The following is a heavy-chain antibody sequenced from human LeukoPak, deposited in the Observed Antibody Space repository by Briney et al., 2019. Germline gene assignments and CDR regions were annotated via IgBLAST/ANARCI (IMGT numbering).Heavy chain of an antibody. Sequence: GGSLRLSCAASGFTVRSNYMSWVRQAPGKGLEWVSVIYSGGSTYYADSVKGRFTISRDNSKNTLYLQMNSLRAEDTAVYYCARVAQEYYDFWSGYRDAFDIWGQGTMVTVSS. D-gene: IGHD3-3*01. CDR2: IYSGGST. J-gene: IGHJ3*02. V-gene: IGHV3-66*02. CDR3: ARVAQEYYDFWSGYRDAFDI. CDR1: GFTVRSNY.